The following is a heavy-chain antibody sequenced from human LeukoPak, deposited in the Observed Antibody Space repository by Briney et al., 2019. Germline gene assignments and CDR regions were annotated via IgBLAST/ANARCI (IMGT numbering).Heavy chain of an antibody. V-gene: IGHV1-24*01. D-gene: IGHD3-22*01. Sequence: ASVKVSCKVSGYTLTELSMHWVRQAPGKGLEWMGGFDPEDGETTYARKFQGRVTMTRDTSTSTVYMELSSLRSEDTAVYYCARDTYYYDSSGFGIGYWGQGTLVTVSS. CDR2: FDPEDGET. CDR1: GYTLTELS. J-gene: IGHJ4*02. CDR3: ARDTYYYDSSGFGIGY.